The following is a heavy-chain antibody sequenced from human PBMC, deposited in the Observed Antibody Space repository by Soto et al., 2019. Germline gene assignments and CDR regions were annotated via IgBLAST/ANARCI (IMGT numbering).Heavy chain of an antibody. CDR3: ARGGFNYGFLWFDP. V-gene: IGHV4-59*01. D-gene: IGHD5-18*01. Sequence: SETLSLTCTVSGGSISTYYLSWIRQPPGKGLEWIGYLYYSGSTNYNPSLKSRVTISVDTSKNQFSLKLSSVTAADTAVYYCARGGFNYGFLWFDPWGQGTLVTVSS. CDR1: GGSISTYY. J-gene: IGHJ5*02. CDR2: LYYSGST.